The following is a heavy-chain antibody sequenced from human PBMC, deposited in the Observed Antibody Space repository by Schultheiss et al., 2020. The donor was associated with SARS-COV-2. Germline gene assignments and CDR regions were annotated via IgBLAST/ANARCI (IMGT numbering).Heavy chain of an antibody. V-gene: IGHV3-7*03. CDR3: VKEGEEMGTS. J-gene: IGHJ4*02. CDR2: IKQDGSVE. CDR1: GFTFRNYW. Sequence: GGSLRLSCAASGFTFRNYWMSWVRQAPGKGLEWVANIKQDGSVEHYVDSVRGRFIISRDNAKSSLDLQMNSLRVDDTAVYYCVKEGEEMGTSWGQGTLVTVSS. D-gene: IGHD5-24*01.